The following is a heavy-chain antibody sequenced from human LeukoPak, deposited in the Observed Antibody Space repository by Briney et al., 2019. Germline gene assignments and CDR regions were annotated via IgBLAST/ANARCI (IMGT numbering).Heavy chain of an antibody. CDR3: AKEGHGSGSYYPDFYYYYYGMDV. CDR2: ISGSGGST. CDR1: GFTFSSYA. J-gene: IGHJ6*02. D-gene: IGHD3-10*01. V-gene: IGHV3-23*01. Sequence: GGSLRLSCAASGFTFSSYAMSWVRQAPGKGLEWVSAISGSGGSTYYADSVKGRFTISRDNSKNTPYLQMNSLRAEDTAVYYCAKEGHGSGSYYPDFYYYYYGMDVWGQGTTVTVSS.